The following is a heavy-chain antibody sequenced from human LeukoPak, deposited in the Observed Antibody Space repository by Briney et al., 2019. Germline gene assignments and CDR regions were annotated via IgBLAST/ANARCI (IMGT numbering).Heavy chain of an antibody. V-gene: IGHV4-34*01. J-gene: IGHJ4*02. CDR1: GGSFSGYY. Sequence: PSETLSLTCAVYGGSFSGYYWSWIRQPPGKGLEWIGEINHSGSTSYSPSLKSRVTISMDKSKNQTSLRLTSVTAADTAVYYCARSPTKRVPEDYWGQGTLVTVSS. D-gene: IGHD2-2*01. CDR3: ARSPTKRVPEDY. CDR2: INHSGST.